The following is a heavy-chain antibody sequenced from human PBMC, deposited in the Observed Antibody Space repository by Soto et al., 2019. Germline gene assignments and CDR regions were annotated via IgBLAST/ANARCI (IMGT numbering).Heavy chain of an antibody. D-gene: IGHD3-16*01. J-gene: IGHJ6*04. CDR3: AKQGRITRPEYGMDV. CDR1: GYSFSKYW. CDR2: IDPSDSYT. Sequence: PGESLQISCNGSGYSFSKYWLSWVRQMPGKGLEWMGRIDPSDSYTNYSPSFQGHVTISADKSISTAYLQWSSLKASDTAMYYCAKQGRITRPEYGMDVWGKETRITGSS. V-gene: IGHV5-10-1*01.